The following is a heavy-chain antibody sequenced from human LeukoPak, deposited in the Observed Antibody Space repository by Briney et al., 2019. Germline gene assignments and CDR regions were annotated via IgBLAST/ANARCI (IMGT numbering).Heavy chain of an antibody. V-gene: IGHV2-70*11. D-gene: IGHD6-13*01. CDR3: ARIAAAGTRDY. CDR1: GGSISSGGYY. J-gene: IGHJ4*02. Sequence: TLSLTCTVSGGSISSGGYYWSWIRQPPGKALEWLARIDWDDDKYYSTSLKTRLTISKDTSKNQVVLTMTNMDPVDTATYYCARIAAAGTRDYWGQGTLVTVSS. CDR2: IDWDDDK.